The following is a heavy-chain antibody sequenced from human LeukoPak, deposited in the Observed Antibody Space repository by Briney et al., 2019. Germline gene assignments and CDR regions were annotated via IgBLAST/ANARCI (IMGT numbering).Heavy chain of an antibody. CDR1: GFTVSSNY. CDR3: AKDRYGSGSYSHFDY. V-gene: IGHV3-53*05. CDR2: IYSGGST. Sequence: PGGSLRLSCAASGFTVSSNYMSWVRQAPGKGLEWVSVIYSGGSTYYADSVKGRFTISRDISKNTLYLQMNSLRAEDTAVYYCAKDRYGSGSYSHFDYWGQGTLVTVSS. J-gene: IGHJ4*02. D-gene: IGHD3-10*01.